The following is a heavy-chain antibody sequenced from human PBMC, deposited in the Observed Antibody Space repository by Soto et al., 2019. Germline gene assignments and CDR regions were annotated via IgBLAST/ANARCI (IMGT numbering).Heavy chain of an antibody. V-gene: IGHV4-39*01. CDR3: ATYYYGSGSYYTDFDY. CDR1: GGSISSSSYY. D-gene: IGHD3-10*01. J-gene: IGHJ4*02. Sequence: SETLSLTCTVSGGSISSSSYYWGWIRQPPGKGLEWIGSIYYSGSTYYNPSLKSRVTISVDTSKNQFSLKLSSVTAADTAVYYCATYYYGSGSYYTDFDYWGRGTLVTVTS. CDR2: IYYSGST.